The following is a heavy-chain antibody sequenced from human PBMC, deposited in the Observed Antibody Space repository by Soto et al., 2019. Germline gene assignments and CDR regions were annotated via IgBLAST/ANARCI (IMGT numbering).Heavy chain of an antibody. CDR3: AKGGRQWLVTSDFNY. V-gene: IGHV3-66*02. CDR1: GFTVSSNY. CDR2: IYRGGTT. J-gene: IGHJ4*02. Sequence: PGGSLRLSCAASGFTVSSNYMSWVRQSPEKGLEWVSVIYRGGTTYYADSVKGRFTISRDSSKNTVSLEMTSLRAEDTAVYYCAKGGRQWLVTSDFNYWGQGALVTVSS. D-gene: IGHD6-19*01.